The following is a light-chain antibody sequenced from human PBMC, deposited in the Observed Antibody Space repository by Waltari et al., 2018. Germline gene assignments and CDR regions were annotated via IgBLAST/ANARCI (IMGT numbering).Light chain of an antibody. J-gene: IGLJ3*02. V-gene: IGLV2-14*03. CDR2: DVS. Sequence: QSALTQPASVSGSPGQSITISCSGSRSDVGDYNYVSWYQQHPGKAPKLLIYDVSKRHSGASNRFSGSKSVNTASLTLSGLQAEDEADYYCSSFTSKRTVVFGGGTKVTVL. CDR1: RSDVGDYNY. CDR3: SSFTSKRTVV.